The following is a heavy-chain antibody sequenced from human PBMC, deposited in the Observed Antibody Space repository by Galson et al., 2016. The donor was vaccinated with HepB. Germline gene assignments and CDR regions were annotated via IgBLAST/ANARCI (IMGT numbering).Heavy chain of an antibody. J-gene: IGHJ6*02. CDR1: GFSLSSSGVG. CDR2: IYWDDDK. D-gene: IGHD2-2*03. Sequence: PALVKPTQTLTRTCTFSGFSLSSSGVGVGWIRQPPGKALEWLALIYWDDDKRYSPSLKSRPTITRDTSKNQVVLAMTNMDPVDTAKYYCVRDGYGLRTEDSFYYGMDVWGQGTTVTVSS. V-gene: IGHV2-5*02. CDR3: VRDGYGLRTEDSFYYGMDV.